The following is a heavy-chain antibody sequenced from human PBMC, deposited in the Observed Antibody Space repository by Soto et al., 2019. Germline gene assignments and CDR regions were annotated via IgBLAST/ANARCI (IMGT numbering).Heavy chain of an antibody. Sequence: SETLSLTCTVSGGSISSKYWSWIRQPPGKGLEWIGYIYYSGSTNYNPSLKSRVTISVDTSKNQFSLKLSSVTAADTAVYYCARKPGYCIGGTCYHFYMDVWGKGTTVTVSS. CDR1: GGSISSKY. D-gene: IGHD2-15*01. J-gene: IGHJ6*03. V-gene: IGHV4-59*01. CDR3: ARKPGYCIGGTCYHFYMDV. CDR2: IYYSGST.